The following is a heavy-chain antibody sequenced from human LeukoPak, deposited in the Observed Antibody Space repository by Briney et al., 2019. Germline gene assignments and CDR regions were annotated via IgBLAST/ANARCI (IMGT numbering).Heavy chain of an antibody. CDR1: GGSFSGYY. Sequence: SETLSLTCAVYGGSFSGYYWSWIRQPPGKGLEWIGEINHSGSTNYNPSLKSRVTISVDTSKNQFSLKLSSVTAADTAVYYCARGRRGGYSSSYVRRWFGPWGQGTLVTVSS. V-gene: IGHV4-34*01. J-gene: IGHJ5*02. D-gene: IGHD6-13*01. CDR2: INHSGST. CDR3: ARGRRGGYSSSYVRRWFGP.